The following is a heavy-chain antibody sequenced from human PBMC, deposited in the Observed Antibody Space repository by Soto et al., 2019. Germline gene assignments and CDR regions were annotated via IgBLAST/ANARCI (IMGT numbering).Heavy chain of an antibody. Sequence: QVQLQESGPGLVKPSQTLSLTCTVSGGSISSGGYYWSWIRQHPGKGLEWIGYIYYSGSTYYNPSLKSRVTISVDTSKNQFSLKLSCVTAADTAVYYCASNYDSSGDPTYWGQGTLVTVSS. D-gene: IGHD3-22*01. V-gene: IGHV4-31*03. CDR1: GGSISSGGYY. CDR2: IYYSGST. CDR3: ASNYDSSGDPTY. J-gene: IGHJ4*02.